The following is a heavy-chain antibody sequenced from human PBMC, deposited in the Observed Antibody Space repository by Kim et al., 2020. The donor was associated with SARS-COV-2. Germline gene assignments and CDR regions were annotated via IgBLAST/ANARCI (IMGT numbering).Heavy chain of an antibody. Sequence: GGSLRLSCAASGFTFSSYSMNWVRQAPGKGLEWVSSISSRSSYIYYADSLKGRFTISRDNAKNSLYLQMHSLRAEDTAVYYCARDNRIAMSVYEDYYGMDVWGQGTTVTVSS. CDR1: GFTFSSYS. J-gene: IGHJ6*02. CDR3: ARDNRIAMSVYEDYYGMDV. CDR2: ISSRSSYI. V-gene: IGHV3-21*01. D-gene: IGHD6-19*01.